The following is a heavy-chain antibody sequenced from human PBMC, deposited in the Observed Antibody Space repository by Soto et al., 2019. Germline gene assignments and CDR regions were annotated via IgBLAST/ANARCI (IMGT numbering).Heavy chain of an antibody. Sequence: PSETLSLTCTVSSGSISSGDYYWSWIRQPPGKGLEWIGYIYYSGSTYYNPSLKSRVTISVDTSKNQFSLKLSSVTAADTAVYYCAKHGWYFLNLYYPWGQGTLVTVSS. J-gene: IGHJ5*02. CDR3: AKHGWYFLNLYYP. D-gene: IGHD6-19*01. CDR2: IYYSGST. CDR1: SGSISSGDYY. V-gene: IGHV4-30-4*01.